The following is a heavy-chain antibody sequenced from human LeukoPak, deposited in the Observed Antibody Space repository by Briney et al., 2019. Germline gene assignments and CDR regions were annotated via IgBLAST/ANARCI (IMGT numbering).Heavy chain of an antibody. D-gene: IGHD3-16*01. CDR3: ARHYYDYVWGSYGIDY. J-gene: IGHJ4*02. CDR2: IYPGDSDT. Sequence: GESLQISCKGSGSSFSNYWIGWVRQMPGKGLEWMGIIYPGDSDTRYSPSFQGQVTISADKSISTAYLQWSGLKASDTAMYYCARHYYDYVWGSYGIDYWGQGTLVTVSS. V-gene: IGHV5-51*01. CDR1: GSSFSNYW.